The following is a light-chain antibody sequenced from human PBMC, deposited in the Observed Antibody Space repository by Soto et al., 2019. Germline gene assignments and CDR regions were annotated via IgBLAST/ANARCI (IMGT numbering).Light chain of an antibody. J-gene: IGKJ5*01. CDR1: ESVSRN. CDR3: QQYNSWPPIT. V-gene: IGKV3-15*01. Sequence: VMTQSPATLSVSPGERVTLSCRASESVSRNLAWYQQKPGQAPRLLIYDASTRATGIPDRFSGGGSGTEFTLTISSLQSEDFVVYYCQQYNSWPPITFGQGTRLEIK. CDR2: DAS.